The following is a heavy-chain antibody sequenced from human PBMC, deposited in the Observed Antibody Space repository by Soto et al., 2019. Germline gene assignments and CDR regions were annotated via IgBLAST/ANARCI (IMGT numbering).Heavy chain of an antibody. CDR1: GGSISGRDYY. V-gene: IGHV4-61*08. CDR2: IYYSGST. Sequence: WSILSHTCTVSGGSISGRDYYWSRMRQPPGKGVEWIEYIYYSGSTNYNPSLKSRVTISVDTSKNQFSLKLSSVTAADTAVYYCARDTGCSDYWGQGTLVT. J-gene: IGHJ4*02. D-gene: IGHD2-21*01. CDR3: ARDTGCSDY.